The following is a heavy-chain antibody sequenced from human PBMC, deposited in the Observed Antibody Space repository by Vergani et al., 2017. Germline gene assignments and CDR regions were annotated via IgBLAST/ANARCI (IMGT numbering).Heavy chain of an antibody. D-gene: IGHD4-17*01. CDR2: IKQDGSEK. Sequence: EVQLVESGGGLVQPGGSLRLSCAASGFTFSSYWMSWVRQAPGKGLEWVANIKQDGSEKYYVDSVKGRFTISRDNAKNSLYLQMNSLRGEDTAVYYCARGPMTTAPYDAFDIWGQGTMVTVSS. CDR3: ARGPMTTAPYDAFDI. CDR1: GFTFSSYW. V-gene: IGHV3-7*02. J-gene: IGHJ3*02.